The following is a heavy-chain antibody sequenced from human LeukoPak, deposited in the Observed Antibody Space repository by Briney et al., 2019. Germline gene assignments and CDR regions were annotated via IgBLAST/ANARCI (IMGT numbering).Heavy chain of an antibody. V-gene: IGHV1-18*01. CDR2: ISAYNSNT. CDR3: ARDPSPDSSGFRAEYFQH. CDR1: GYTFTSYG. D-gene: IGHD3-22*01. Sequence: ASVKVSCKASGYTFTSYGISWVRQAPGQGLEWMGWISAYNSNTNYAQKLQGRVTMTTDTSTSTAYMELRSLRSDDTAVYYCARDPSPDSSGFRAEYFQHWGQGTLVTVSS. J-gene: IGHJ1*01.